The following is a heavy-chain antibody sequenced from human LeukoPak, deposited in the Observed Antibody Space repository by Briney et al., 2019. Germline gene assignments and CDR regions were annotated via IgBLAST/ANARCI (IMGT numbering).Heavy chain of an antibody. V-gene: IGHV4-61*01. J-gene: IGHJ5*02. CDR1: GGSVSSGSYY. Sequence: SETLSLTCTVSGGSVSSGSYYWSWIRQPPGKGLEWIGDIYYSGSTNYNPSLKSRVTISVDTSKNQFSLKLSSVTAADTAVYYCARGCGSSSWYAHWFDPWGQGTLVTVSS. CDR2: IYYSGST. CDR3: ARGCGSSSWYAHWFDP. D-gene: IGHD6-13*01.